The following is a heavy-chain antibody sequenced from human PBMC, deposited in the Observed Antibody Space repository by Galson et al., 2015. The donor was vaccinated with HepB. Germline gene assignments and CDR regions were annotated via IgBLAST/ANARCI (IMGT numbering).Heavy chain of an antibody. CDR1: GFTVSSNY. V-gene: IGHV3-53*01. D-gene: IGHD3-9*01. CDR2: IYSGGST. CDR3: ARGDILTGSPSDY. Sequence: SLRLSCAASGFTVSSNYMSWVRQAPGKGLEWVSVIYSGGSTYYADSVKGRFTISRDNSKNTLYLQMNSLRAEDTAVYYCARGDILTGSPSDYWGQGTLVTVSS. J-gene: IGHJ4*02.